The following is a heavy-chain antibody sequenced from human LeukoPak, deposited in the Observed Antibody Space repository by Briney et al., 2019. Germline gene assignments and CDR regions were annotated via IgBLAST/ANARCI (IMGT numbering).Heavy chain of an antibody. Sequence: SETLSLTCTVSGGSISSSSYYWGWVHQPPGKGLEWIGSIYYSGSTYYNPSLKSRVTISVDTSKNQFSLKLSSVTAADTAVYYCARITEGNYYDSSGYYYPRYFQHWGQGTLVTVSS. CDR1: GGSISSSSYY. CDR3: ARITEGNYYDSSGYYYPRYFQH. CDR2: IYYSGST. J-gene: IGHJ1*01. V-gene: IGHV4-39*01. D-gene: IGHD3-22*01.